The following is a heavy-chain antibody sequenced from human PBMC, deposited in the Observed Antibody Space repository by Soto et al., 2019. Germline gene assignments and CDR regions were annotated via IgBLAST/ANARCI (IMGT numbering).Heavy chain of an antibody. CDR2: IYYSGST. D-gene: IGHD6-19*01. Sequence: KPSETLSLTCTVSGGSVSSGSYYWSWIRQPPGKGLEWIGYIYYSGSTNYNPSLKSRVTISVDTSKNQFYLKLSSVTAADTAVYYCAREGREQWLPRRVAVNAFDIWGQGTMVTVSS. CDR3: AREGREQWLPRRVAVNAFDI. J-gene: IGHJ3*02. V-gene: IGHV4-61*01. CDR1: GGSVSSGSYY.